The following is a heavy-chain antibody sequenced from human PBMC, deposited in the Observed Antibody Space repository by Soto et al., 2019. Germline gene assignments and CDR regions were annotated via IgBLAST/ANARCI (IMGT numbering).Heavy chain of an antibody. CDR3: ANVVGGIAVAGNDY. D-gene: IGHD6-19*01. CDR2: IIHNSGGT. CDR1: GYTFTGYD. J-gene: IGHJ4*02. V-gene: IGHV1-2*02. Sequence: QVQLVQHGAEVKKPGASVKVSCKASGYTFTGYDMHWVRHAPGQVLAWMGWIIHNSGGTNYEQKFQGRVTMTRDTTSRTDYMEMSRITEDDTAVYYCANVVGGIAVAGNDYWGQGTLVTVSS.